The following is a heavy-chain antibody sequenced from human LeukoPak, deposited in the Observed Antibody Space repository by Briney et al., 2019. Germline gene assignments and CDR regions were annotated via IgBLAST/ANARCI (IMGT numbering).Heavy chain of an antibody. CDR3: SRESGPFCPFGY. Sequence: SETLSLTCGVSGGSISGTNWWSWVRPPPGQGLEWIGEISLAGQTNFNPSPTGRVTMSLDKSSNKLYLHLTSVTAADTATYFCSRESGPFCPFGYWGQGTLVIVSS. V-gene: IGHV4/OR15-8*02. D-gene: IGHD1-26*01. CDR1: GGSISGTNW. CDR2: ISLAGQT. J-gene: IGHJ4*02.